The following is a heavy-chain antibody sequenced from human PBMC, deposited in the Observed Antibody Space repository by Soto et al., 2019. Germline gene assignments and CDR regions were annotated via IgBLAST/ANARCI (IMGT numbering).Heavy chain of an antibody. CDR2: IYSGGST. CDR3: ARAQYSGYVSLDY. V-gene: IGHV3-53*04. CDR1: GFTVSSNY. J-gene: IGHJ4*02. D-gene: IGHD5-12*01. Sequence: GGSLRLSCASSGFTVSSNYMSLVRQAPGKGLEWVSVIYSGGSTYYADSVKGRFTISRHNSKNTLYLQMNSLRAEDTAVYYCARAQYSGYVSLDYWGQGTLVTVSS.